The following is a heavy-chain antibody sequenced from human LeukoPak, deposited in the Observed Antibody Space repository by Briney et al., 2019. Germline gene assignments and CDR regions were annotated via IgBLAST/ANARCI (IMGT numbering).Heavy chain of an antibody. CDR3: ARVSYCSGGICTYFDH. CDR1: EFTFSNYG. J-gene: IGHJ4*02. D-gene: IGHD2-15*01. V-gene: IGHV3-21*06. CDR2: IDSSNKYM. Sequence: GGSLRLSCAASEFTFSNYGMTWVRQAPGKGLEWVSSIDSSNKYMYYADSLKGRFTISRDNAQNSLYLQMNSLRAEDTAVYYCARVSYCSGGICTYFDHWGQGTLVTVSS.